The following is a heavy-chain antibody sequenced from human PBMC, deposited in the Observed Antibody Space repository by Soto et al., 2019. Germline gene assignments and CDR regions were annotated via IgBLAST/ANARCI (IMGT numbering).Heavy chain of an antibody. J-gene: IGHJ6*02. CDR2: INPNSGGT. V-gene: IGHV1-2*04. Sequence: ASVKVSCKASGYTFTGYYMHWVRQAPGQGLEWMGWINPNSGGTNYAQKFQGWVTMTRDTSISTAYMELSRLRSDDTAVYYCARVKGQLNDFWSGYYPIVYYYYGMDVWGQGTTVTVSS. CDR3: ARVKGQLNDFWSGYYPIVYYYYGMDV. D-gene: IGHD3-3*01. CDR1: GYTFTGYY.